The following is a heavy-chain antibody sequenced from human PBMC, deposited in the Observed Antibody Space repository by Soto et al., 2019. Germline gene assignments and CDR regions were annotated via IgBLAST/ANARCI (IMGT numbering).Heavy chain of an antibody. CDR2: FYYSGST. V-gene: IGHV4-31*03. D-gene: IGHD3-10*01. CDR3: ARGRITMVRGVISRYYYYGMDV. J-gene: IGHJ6*02. Sequence: PSETLSLTCTVSGGSISSGAYYWSWIRQHPGKGLEWIGYFYYSGSTYYNPSLKSRVTISVDTSKNQFSLKLSSVTAADTAVYYCARGRITMVRGVISRYYYYGMDVWGQGTTVTVSS. CDR1: GGSISSGAYY.